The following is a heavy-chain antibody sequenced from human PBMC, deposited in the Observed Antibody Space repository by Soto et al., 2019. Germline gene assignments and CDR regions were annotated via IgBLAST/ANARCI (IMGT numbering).Heavy chain of an antibody. D-gene: IGHD3-10*01. CDR3: ARDGLGYYGSGSYYPNFDY. CDR1: GFTFSSYS. Sequence: PGGSLRLSCAASGFTFSSYSMNWVRQAPGKGLEWVSYISSSSSTIYYADSVKGRFTISRDNSKNSLYLQMNSLRAEDTAVYYCARDGLGYYGSGSYYPNFDYRGQGTLVTVSS. CDR2: ISSSSSTI. V-gene: IGHV3-48*01. J-gene: IGHJ4*02.